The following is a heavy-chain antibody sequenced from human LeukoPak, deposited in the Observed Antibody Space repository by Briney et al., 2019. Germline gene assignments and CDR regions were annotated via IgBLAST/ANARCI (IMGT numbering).Heavy chain of an antibody. CDR3: ATRKGSGNSWYEARGSDYFDY. CDR1: GYTFTSYG. CDR2: ISVYNGNT. V-gene: IGHV1-18*01. J-gene: IGHJ4*02. Sequence: ASVKVSCKXSGYTFTSYGISWVRQSPGQGLEWMGWISVYNGNTNYAQKFQGGVTITADESTSTAYMELSSLRSEDTAVYYCATRKGSGNSWYEARGSDYFDYWGQGTLVTVSS. D-gene: IGHD6-13*01.